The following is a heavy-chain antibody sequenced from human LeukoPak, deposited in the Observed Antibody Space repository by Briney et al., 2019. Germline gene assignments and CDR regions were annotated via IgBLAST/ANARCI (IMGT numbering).Heavy chain of an antibody. J-gene: IGHJ5*02. V-gene: IGHV1-8*01. CDR3: ARGPALHKNWVGGRWFDP. D-gene: IGHD3-16*01. CDR2: MNPKTGNT. Sequence: ASVKVSCKASGYTFTNYDINWVRQATGQGLEWMGWMNPKTGNTGYAQNFQGRVTMTRDTSESTAYMELSSLRSEDTAMYYCARGPALHKNWVGGRWFDPWGQGTLVTVSS. CDR1: GYTFTNYD.